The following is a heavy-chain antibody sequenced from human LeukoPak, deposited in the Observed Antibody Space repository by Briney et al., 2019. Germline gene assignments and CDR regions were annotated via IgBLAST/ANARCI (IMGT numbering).Heavy chain of an antibody. Sequence: SETLSLTCTVSGGSISSSSYYWGWIRQPPGKGLEWIGSIYYSGSTYYNPSLKSRVTISVDTSKNQFSLKLSSVTAADTAVYYCARASSRATLSYYYYYMDVWGKGTTVTISS. CDR2: IYYSGST. D-gene: IGHD6-13*01. CDR3: ARASSRATLSYYYYYMDV. CDR1: GGSISSSSYY. J-gene: IGHJ6*03. V-gene: IGHV4-39*07.